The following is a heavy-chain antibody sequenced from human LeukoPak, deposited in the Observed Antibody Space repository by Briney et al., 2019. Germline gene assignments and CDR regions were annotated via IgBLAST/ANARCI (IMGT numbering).Heavy chain of an antibody. J-gene: IGHJ4*02. CDR2: IGGSGGST. CDR3: AKVMGPHYFDTSGSSRAFDY. V-gene: IGHV3-23*01. D-gene: IGHD3-22*01. CDR1: RFTFSSYA. Sequence: PGGSLRLSCAASRFTFSSYAMSWVRQAPGKGLEWVSGIGGSGGSTHHADSVKGRFTISRDNSKNTLSLQMNSLRAEDTAVYYCAKVMGPHYFDTSGSSRAFDYWGQGTLVTVSS.